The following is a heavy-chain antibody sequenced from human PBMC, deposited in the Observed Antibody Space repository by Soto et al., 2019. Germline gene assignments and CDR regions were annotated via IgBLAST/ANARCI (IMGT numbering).Heavy chain of an antibody. CDR1: GDSFPGYW. CDR2: IYPDNSNT. J-gene: IGHJ5*02. V-gene: IGHV5-51*01. Sequence: GESLKISCKASGDSFPGYWIGWVRQMPGKGLEWMGIIYPDNSNTRYNPSFQGQVTISADKSISTAYLQWSSLKASDTAIYYCARQAAAVATVPLLYFDPWGQGTLVTVSS. CDR3: ARQAAAVATVPLLYFDP. D-gene: IGHD1-1*01.